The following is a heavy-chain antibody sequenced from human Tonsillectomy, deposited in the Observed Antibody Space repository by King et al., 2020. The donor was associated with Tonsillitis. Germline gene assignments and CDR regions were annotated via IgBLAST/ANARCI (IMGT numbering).Heavy chain of an antibody. J-gene: IGHJ4*02. CDR2: IGTAGDT. D-gene: IGHD5-18*01. CDR3: ARGDTAMDAFDY. CDR1: GFTFSSYD. Sequence: EVQLVESGGGLVQPGGSLRLSCAASGFTFSSYDMHWVRQATGKGLEWVSAIGTAGDTYYPGSVKGRFTISRENAKNSFYLQMNSLRAGDTAVYYCARGDTAMDAFDYWGQGTLVTVSS. V-gene: IGHV3-13*04.